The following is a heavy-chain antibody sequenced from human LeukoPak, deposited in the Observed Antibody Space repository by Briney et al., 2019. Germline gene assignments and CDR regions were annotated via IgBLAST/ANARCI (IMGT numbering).Heavy chain of an antibody. V-gene: IGHV3-49*03. Sequence: GGSLRLSCTASGFTFGDYAMSGFRRAPGKGLEGLGLIRSNGYGGTTDYSASVKGRFTISRDNSKSIAYLHMNSLKTEDTAVYYCTTLQDKWFDPGGQGTLVTVS. CDR1: GFTFGDYA. CDR2: IRSNGYGGTT. CDR3: TTLQDKWFDP. D-gene: IGHD2-21*02. J-gene: IGHJ5*02.